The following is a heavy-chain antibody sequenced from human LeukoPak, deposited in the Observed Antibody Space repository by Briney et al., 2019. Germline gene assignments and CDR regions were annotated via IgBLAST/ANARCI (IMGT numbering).Heavy chain of an antibody. J-gene: IGHJ4*02. CDR1: GGSISSYY. V-gene: IGHV4-59*08. Sequence: SETLSLTCTVSGGSISSYYWSWVRQTPGQGLEWVGYIYYSGSISPNPSFKSLLTISKETSNNLFSLKLSSVTAADTAMYYCERHKHDGSGYAFDYWGQGTLVTVSS. CDR2: IYYSGSI. CDR3: ERHKHDGSGYAFDY. D-gene: IGHD3-22*01.